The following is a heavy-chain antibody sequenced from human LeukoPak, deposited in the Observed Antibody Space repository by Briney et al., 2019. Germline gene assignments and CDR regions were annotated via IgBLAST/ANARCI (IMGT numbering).Heavy chain of an antibody. CDR1: GFTFSSYG. D-gene: IGHD6-19*01. J-gene: IGHJ4*02. CDR3: ARTWASVAGTRGRPIDY. Sequence: PGGSLRLSCAASGFTFSSYGMHWVRQAPGKGLEWVANIKQDGSEKYYVDSVKGRFTISRDNAKNSLYLQMNSLRAEDTAVYYCARTWASVAGTRGRPIDYWGQGTLVTVSS. V-gene: IGHV3-7*01. CDR2: IKQDGSEK.